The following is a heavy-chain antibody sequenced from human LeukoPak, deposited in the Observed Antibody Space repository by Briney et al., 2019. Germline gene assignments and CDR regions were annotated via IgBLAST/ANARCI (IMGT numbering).Heavy chain of an antibody. CDR1: GGSISSYY. J-gene: IGHJ4*02. V-gene: IGHV4-59*01. CDR2: IYYSGMT. CDR3: ASADYDDYYIDF. Sequence: SETLSLTCTVSGGSISSYYWSWIRQPPGKGLEWIGYIYYSGMTNYNPSLKSRVTISLDTSKNQFSLKLSSVTAADTAVYYCASADYDDYYIDFWGQGTLVAVSS. D-gene: IGHD4-17*01.